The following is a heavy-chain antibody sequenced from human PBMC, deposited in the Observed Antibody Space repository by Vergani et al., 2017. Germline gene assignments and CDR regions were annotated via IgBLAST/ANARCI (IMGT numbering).Heavy chain of an antibody. CDR1: GYTFTSYG. Sequence: QVQLVQSGAEVKKPGASVKVSCKASGYTFTSYGISWVRQAPGQGLEWMGWISAYNGNTNYARKLQGRSNMTTDSSTSTAYMELRSLSSNDTAVYYCARAYLPYDFWSAYYTGFDYWGQGSLVTVSS. J-gene: IGHJ4*02. D-gene: IGHD3-3*01. V-gene: IGHV1-18*01. CDR3: ARAYLPYDFWSAYYTGFDY. CDR2: ISAYNGNT.